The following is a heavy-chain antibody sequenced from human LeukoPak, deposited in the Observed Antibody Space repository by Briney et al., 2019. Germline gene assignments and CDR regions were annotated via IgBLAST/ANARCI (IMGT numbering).Heavy chain of an antibody. CDR3: AKPGRYSSGWEYYYYMDV. Sequence: PGGSLRLSCAASGFTFSSYSMNWVRQPPGKGLEWVSYISSSSSTIYYADSVKGRFTISRDNAKNSLYLQMNSLRAEDTAVYYCAKPGRYSSGWEYYYYMDVWGKGTTVTVSS. CDR2: ISSSSSTI. V-gene: IGHV3-48*04. J-gene: IGHJ6*03. D-gene: IGHD6-19*01. CDR1: GFTFSSYS.